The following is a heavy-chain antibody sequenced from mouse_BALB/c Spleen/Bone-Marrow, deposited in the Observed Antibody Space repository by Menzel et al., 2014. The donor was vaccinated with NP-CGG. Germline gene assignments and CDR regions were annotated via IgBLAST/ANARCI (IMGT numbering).Heavy chain of an antibody. CDR3: ARDKGRVFFDY. CDR1: GFTFTDYY. V-gene: IGHV7-3*02. J-gene: IGHJ2*01. Sequence: EVQRVESGGGLVQPGGSLRLSCATSGFTFTDYYMNWVRQPPGKALEWLGFIRNKANGYTTEYSASVKSRFTISRDNSQNILYRQMTTLRVDDSATYYCARDKGRVFFDYWGQGTTLTVSS. CDR2: IRNKANGYTT.